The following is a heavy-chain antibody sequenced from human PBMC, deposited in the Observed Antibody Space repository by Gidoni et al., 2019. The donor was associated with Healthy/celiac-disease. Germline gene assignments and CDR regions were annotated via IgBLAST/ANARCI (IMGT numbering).Heavy chain of an antibody. CDR1: GGPFSRHA. CDR2: IIPIFGTA. D-gene: IGHD2-15*01. J-gene: IGHJ6*02. CDR3: ASPQYCSGGSCYSDDYYYGMDV. Sequence: QVQRVQSGAEVKKPWSSVEVSCKASGGPFSRHAIGRVRKAPGQGLEWMGGIIPIFGTANYAQKFQGRVTITADESTSTAYMELSSLRSEDTAVYYCASPQYCSGGSCYSDDYYYGMDVWGQGTTVTVSS. V-gene: IGHV1-69*01.